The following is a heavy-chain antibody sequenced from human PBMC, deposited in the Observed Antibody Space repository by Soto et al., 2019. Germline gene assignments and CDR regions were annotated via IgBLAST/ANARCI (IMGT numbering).Heavy chain of an antibody. V-gene: IGHV3-64*01. J-gene: IGHJ4*02. CDR2: ISSNGGST. CDR3: ASGRNYYDSSGYSDY. CDR1: GFTFSSYA. D-gene: IGHD3-22*01. Sequence: PGGSLRLSCAASGFTFSSYAMHWVRQAPGKGLEYVSAISSNGGSTYYANSVKGRFTISRDNSKNTLYLQMGSLRAEDMAVYYCASGRNYYDSSGYSDYWGQGTLVTVSS.